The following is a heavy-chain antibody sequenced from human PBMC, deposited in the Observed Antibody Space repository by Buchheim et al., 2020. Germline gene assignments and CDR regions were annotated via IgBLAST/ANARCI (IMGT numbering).Heavy chain of an antibody. V-gene: IGHV4-30-2*01. J-gene: IGHJ4*02. Sequence: QVQLQESGPGLVKPSGTLSLTCAVSGGSISSGGYSWSWIRQPPGKGLEWIGYIYHSGSTYYNPSLKSRVTISVDRSKNQFSLKLSSVTAADTAVYYCARGTVTRVFDYWGQGTL. CDR1: GGSISSGGYS. D-gene: IGHD4-17*01. CDR3: ARGTVTRVFDY. CDR2: IYHSGST.